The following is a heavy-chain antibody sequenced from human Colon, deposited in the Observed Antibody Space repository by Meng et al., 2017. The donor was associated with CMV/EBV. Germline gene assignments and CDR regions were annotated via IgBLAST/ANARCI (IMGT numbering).Heavy chain of an antibody. J-gene: IGHJ4*02. CDR2: ISSSGGTT. Sequence: EVQLLGSGGGLVPPGGSLRLSCPASGFTFSSHAMSWVRQAPGKGLEWVSTISSSGGTTYYSDSLKGRFTISRDNSKNTLYLQMNSLRAEDTAIYYCAKRDTIFWDYWGQGTLVTVSS. D-gene: IGHD3-3*01. CDR3: AKRDTIFWDY. CDR1: GFTFSSHA. V-gene: IGHV3-23*01.